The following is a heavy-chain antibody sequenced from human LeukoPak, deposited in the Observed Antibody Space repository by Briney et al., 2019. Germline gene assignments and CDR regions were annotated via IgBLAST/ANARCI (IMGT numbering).Heavy chain of an antibody. D-gene: IGHD3-3*01. CDR2: MNPNSGNT. V-gene: IGHV1-8*01. J-gene: IGHJ4*02. CDR1: GYTFTSYD. CDR3: ARVNYDFWSGYYLDY. Sequence: ASVKVSCKASGYTFTSYDINWVRQATGQGLEWMGWMNPNSGNTGYAEKFQGRVTMTRDTSMSTVYMELSSLTSEDTAVYYCARVNYDFWSGYYLDYWGQGTLVTVSS.